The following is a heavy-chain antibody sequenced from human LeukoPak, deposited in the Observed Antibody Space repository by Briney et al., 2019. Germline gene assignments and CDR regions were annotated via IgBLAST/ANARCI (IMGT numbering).Heavy chain of an antibody. CDR1: GGSISSGGYY. V-gene: IGHV4-31*03. CDR3: ARGLVVVTGRFDP. Sequence: SQTLSLTCTVSGGSISSGGYYWSWIRQHPGKGLEWIGYIYYSGSTYYNPSLKSRVTISVDTSKNQFSLKLSSVTAADTAVYYCARGLVVVTGRFDPWGQGTLVTVSS. D-gene: IGHD3-22*01. CDR2: IYYSGST. J-gene: IGHJ5*02.